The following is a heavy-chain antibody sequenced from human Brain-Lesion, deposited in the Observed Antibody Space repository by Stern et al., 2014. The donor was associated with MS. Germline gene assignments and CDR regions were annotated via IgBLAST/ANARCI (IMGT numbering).Heavy chain of an antibody. Sequence: HLPPSPPPLPPPPHPLPLPSPPSGAPIPPRPYPCPWLPPTAGTGLARIGRIYTSGGTNYNPSFESRVTISMDTSSNHFSLQLSSVTVADTAVYFCARADYSVSGTPFDYWGQGTLVAV. CDR1: GAPIPPRPYP. CDR3: ARADYSVSGTPFDY. V-gene: IGHV4-61*02. D-gene: IGHD3-10*01. J-gene: IGHJ4*02. CDR2: IYTSGGT.